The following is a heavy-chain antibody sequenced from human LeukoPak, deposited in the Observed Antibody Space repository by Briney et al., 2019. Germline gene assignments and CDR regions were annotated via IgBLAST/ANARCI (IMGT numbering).Heavy chain of an antibody. CDR2: ISYEGNK. D-gene: IGHD3-22*01. Sequence: GGSLRLSCAASGFTFSSDGMHGGRQAPGKGLEWVAVISYEGNKYYADSVKGRFTISRDNSKNTLYLQMNSLRAEDTAVYYCAKDDSSGYYGHWGQGTLVTVSS. CDR3: AKDDSSGYYGH. J-gene: IGHJ4*02. CDR1: GFTFSSDG. V-gene: IGHV3-30*18.